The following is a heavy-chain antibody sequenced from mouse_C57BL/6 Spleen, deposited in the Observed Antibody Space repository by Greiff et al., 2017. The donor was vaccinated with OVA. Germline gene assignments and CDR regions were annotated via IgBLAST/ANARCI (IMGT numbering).Heavy chain of an antibody. V-gene: IGHV1-59*01. CDR3: ARRDYYSSSSHWYFDV. CDR2: IDPSDSYT. J-gene: IGHJ1*03. CDR1: GYTFTSYW. Sequence: VQLQQPGAELVRPGTSVKLSCKASGYTFTSYWMHWVKQRPGQGLEWIGVIDPSDSYTNYNQKFKGKATLTADTSSSTAYMQLSSLTSEDSAVYYCARRDYYSSSSHWYFDVWGTGTTVTVSS. D-gene: IGHD1-1*01.